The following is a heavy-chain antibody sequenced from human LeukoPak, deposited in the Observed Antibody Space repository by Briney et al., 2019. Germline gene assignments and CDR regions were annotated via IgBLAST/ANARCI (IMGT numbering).Heavy chain of an antibody. D-gene: IGHD3-10*01. V-gene: IGHV5-51*01. CDR1: GYSFTNYW. CDR3: ARAKVRGVITPPFDY. Sequence: GESLKISCKGSGYSFTNYWIGWVRQMPEKGLEWIGIIYPGDSDTRYSPSFQGQATISADKSISTSSLQWSSLKASDSAIYYCARAKVRGVITPPFDYWGQGTLVTVSS. CDR2: IYPGDSDT. J-gene: IGHJ4*02.